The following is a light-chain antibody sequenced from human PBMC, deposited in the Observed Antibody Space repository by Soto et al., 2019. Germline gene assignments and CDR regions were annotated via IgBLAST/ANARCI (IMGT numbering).Light chain of an antibody. J-gene: IGKJ1*01. V-gene: IGKV3-20*01. CDR1: QSVISNF. CDR3: QQYGDRPRT. Sequence: EIVLAHSPGTLSLSPWEIATLSCGASQSVISNFLAWYQQKPGQAPWLLIWGASNRAGGVPDRFSGSGSGTDFTPTISRLEPEDFAVYYCQQYGDRPRTFGQGTKVDIK. CDR2: GAS.